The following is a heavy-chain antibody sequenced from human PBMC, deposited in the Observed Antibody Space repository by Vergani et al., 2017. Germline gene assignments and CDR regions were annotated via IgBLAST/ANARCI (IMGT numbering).Heavy chain of an antibody. V-gene: IGHV1-69*01. CDR1: GGTFSSYA. CDR3: ARGPALQGSGSYRWVYYYXMDV. J-gene: IGHJ6*03. CDR2: IIPIFGTA. D-gene: IGHD3-10*01. Sequence: QVQLVQSGAEVKKPGSSVKVSCKASGGTFSSYAISWVRQAPGQGLEWMGGIIPIFGTANYAQKFQGRVTITADESTSTAYMELSSLRSEDTAVYYCARGPALQGSGSYRWVYYYXMDVWGKGTTVTVSS.